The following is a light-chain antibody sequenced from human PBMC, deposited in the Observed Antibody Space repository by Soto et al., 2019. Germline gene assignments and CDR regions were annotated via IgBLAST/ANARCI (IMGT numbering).Light chain of an antibody. CDR2: GAS. CDR1: QSVSSSY. V-gene: IGKV3-20*01. Sequence: EIVLTQSPGTLSLSPGERATLSCRASQSVSSSYLAWYQQKPGQAPRLLIYGASSRATGIPDRFSGSGSGTDFXLTISRLEPEDFAVYYCQQYGSPYTFGQGTKLEIK. J-gene: IGKJ2*01. CDR3: QQYGSPYT.